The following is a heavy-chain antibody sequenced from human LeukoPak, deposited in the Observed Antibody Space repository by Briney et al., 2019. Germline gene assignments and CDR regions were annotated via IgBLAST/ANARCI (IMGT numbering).Heavy chain of an antibody. CDR3: AKDSSYGYYYYMDV. Sequence: PGGSLRLSCAASGFSFSSHEMNWVRQAPGKGLEWVSYISGSGITIYYADSVKGRFTISRDNSENTLYLQMNSLRAEDTAVYYCAKDSSYGYYYYMDVWGKGTTVTVSS. V-gene: IGHV3-48*03. J-gene: IGHJ6*03. CDR1: GFSFSSHE. CDR2: ISGSGITI. D-gene: IGHD1-26*01.